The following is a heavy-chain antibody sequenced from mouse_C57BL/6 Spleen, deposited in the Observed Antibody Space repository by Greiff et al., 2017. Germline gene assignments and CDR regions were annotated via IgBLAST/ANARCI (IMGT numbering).Heavy chain of an antibody. J-gene: IGHJ4*01. Sequence: QVQLQQPGAELVTPGASVKMSCKASGYTFTSYWITWVKQRPGQGLEWIGDIYPGSGSTNYNEKFKSIATMTVETSSSTAYNQLSSLTSEDSTVYYCARYYRGDAMDYWGQGTSVTVSS. V-gene: IGHV1-55*01. CDR2: IYPGSGST. CDR3: ARYYRGDAMDY. CDR1: GYTFTSYW. D-gene: IGHD2-12*01.